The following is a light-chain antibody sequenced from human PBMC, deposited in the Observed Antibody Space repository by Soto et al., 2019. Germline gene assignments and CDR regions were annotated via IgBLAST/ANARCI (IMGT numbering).Light chain of an antibody. J-gene: IGLJ2*01. CDR3: SSYTSSRTLHVV. CDR2: DVS. V-gene: IGLV2-14*01. Sequence: QSALTQPASVSGSPGQSITISCTGTSSDVGGYNYVSWYQQHPGKAPKLMIYDVSNRPSGVSNRFSGSKSGNTASLTISWLQAEDESDYYCSSYTSSRTLHVVFGGGTQLTVL. CDR1: SSDVGGYNY.